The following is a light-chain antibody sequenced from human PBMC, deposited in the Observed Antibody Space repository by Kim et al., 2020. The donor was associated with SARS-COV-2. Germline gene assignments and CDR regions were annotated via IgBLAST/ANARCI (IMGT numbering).Light chain of an antibody. CDR3: KQYYRTWT. CDR2: WAS. CDR1: QSVLYSSNNKNY. V-gene: IGKV4-1*01. Sequence: DIVMIQSPDSLAVSLGERATINCKSSQSVLYSSNNKNYLAWYQQKPGQPPKLLIYWASTRESGVPDRFSGSGSGTDFTLTISSLQAEDVAAYYCKQYYRTWTFGQGTKVDIK. J-gene: IGKJ1*01.